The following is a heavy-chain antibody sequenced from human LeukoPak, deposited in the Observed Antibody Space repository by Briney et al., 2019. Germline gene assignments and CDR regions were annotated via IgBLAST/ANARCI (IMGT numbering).Heavy chain of an antibody. CDR1: GLTFSRCG. CDR3: VKDLDGSHTFDY. D-gene: IGHD1-26*01. J-gene: IGHJ4*02. Sequence: GGSLRLSCSASGLTFSRCGMHWVCQAPGKGLEFVSAISSDGVATRYADSVKGRFTISRDDSKNILYLQMSSLRPDDAAVYYCVKDLDGSHTFDYWGQGTLVTVSS. V-gene: IGHV3-64D*06. CDR2: ISSDGVAT.